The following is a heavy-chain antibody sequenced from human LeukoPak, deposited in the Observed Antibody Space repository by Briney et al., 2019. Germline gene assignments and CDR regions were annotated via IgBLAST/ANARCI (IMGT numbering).Heavy chain of an antibody. CDR3: ARVDYYGSGSYYNWLDP. V-gene: IGHV1-24*01. CDR2: LDPEDLGT. Sequence: ASVKVSCKVSGYTLTELSIHWVRQAPGKGLEWMGSLDPEDLGTLSSQKFQGRLTMTEDTSTDTTYLQLSSLRSDDTAVYYCARVDYYGSGSYYNWLDPWGQGTLVTVSS. D-gene: IGHD3-10*01. CDR1: GYTLTELS. J-gene: IGHJ5*02.